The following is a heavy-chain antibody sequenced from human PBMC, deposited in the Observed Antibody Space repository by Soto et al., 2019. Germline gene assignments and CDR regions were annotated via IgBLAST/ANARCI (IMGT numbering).Heavy chain of an antibody. CDR2: MNPNSGNT. V-gene: IGHV1-8*02. CDR3: ARLGAPYSNRFYYYYAMDV. D-gene: IGHD4-4*01. CDR1: GYTFTSYG. Sequence: GASVKVSCKASGYTFTSYGISWVRQAPGQGLEWMGWMNPNSGNTGYAQKFQGRVTMTRNTSISTAYMELSSLRFEDTAVYYCARLGAPYSNRFYYYYAMDVWGQGTTVTVSS. J-gene: IGHJ6*02.